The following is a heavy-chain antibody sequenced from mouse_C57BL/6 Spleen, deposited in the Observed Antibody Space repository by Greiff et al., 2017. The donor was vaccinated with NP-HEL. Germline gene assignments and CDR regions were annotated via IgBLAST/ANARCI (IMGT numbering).Heavy chain of an antibody. V-gene: IGHV3-6*01. CDR3: ARGDDYVLYAMDY. Sequence: DVQLVESGPGLVKPSQSLSLTCSVPGYSITSGYYWNWIRQFPGNKLEWMGYISYDGSNNYNPSLKNRISITRDTSKNQFFLKLNSVTTEDTATYYCARGDDYVLYAMDYWGQGTSVTVSS. J-gene: IGHJ4*01. CDR1: GYSITSGYY. D-gene: IGHD2-4*01. CDR2: ISYDGSN.